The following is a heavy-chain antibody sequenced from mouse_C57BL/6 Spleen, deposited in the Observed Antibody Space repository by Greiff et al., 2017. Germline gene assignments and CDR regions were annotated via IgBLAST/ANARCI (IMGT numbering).Heavy chain of an antibody. Sequence: QVQLKQPGAELVKPGASVKMSCKASGYTFTSYWITWVKQRPGQGLEWIGDIYPGSGSTNYNEKFKSKATLTVDTSSSTAYMQLSSLTSEDSAVYYCARNSLSDYDLDYWGQGTTLTVSS. CDR3: ARNSLSDYDLDY. CDR1: GYTFTSYW. J-gene: IGHJ2*01. CDR2: IYPGSGST. V-gene: IGHV1-55*01. D-gene: IGHD2-4*01.